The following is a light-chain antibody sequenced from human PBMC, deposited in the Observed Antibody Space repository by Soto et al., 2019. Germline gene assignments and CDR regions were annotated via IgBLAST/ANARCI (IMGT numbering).Light chain of an antibody. CDR3: QQYNKWPYT. CDR1: QSVSSN. CDR2: DAS. V-gene: IGKV3-15*01. Sequence: EIVMTQSPATLSVSPAERATLSCRASQSVSSNLAWYQQKPGQAPRLLIYDASTRAPGIPARFSGSGSGTEFTLTITSLQSEDFAVYFCQQYNKWPYTFGQGTKLEIK. J-gene: IGKJ2*01.